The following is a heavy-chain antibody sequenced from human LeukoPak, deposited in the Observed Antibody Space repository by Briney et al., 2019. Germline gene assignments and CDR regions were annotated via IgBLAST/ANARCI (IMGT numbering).Heavy chain of an antibody. D-gene: IGHD3-3*01. CDR1: RYTFTGYY. V-gene: IGHV1-2*02. CDR2: INPNSGGT. CDR3: ARGGNDFWLLGYFDY. J-gene: IGHJ4*02. Sequence: ASVKVSCKASRYTFTGYYMHWVRQAPGQGLEWMGWINPNSGGTNYAQKFQGRVTMTRDTSISTAYMELSRLRSDDTAVYYCARGGNDFWLLGYFDYWGQGTLVTVSS.